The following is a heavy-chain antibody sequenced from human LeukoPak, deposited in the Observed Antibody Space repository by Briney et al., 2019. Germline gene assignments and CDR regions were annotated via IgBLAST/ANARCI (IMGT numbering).Heavy chain of an antibody. D-gene: IGHD6-13*01. Sequence: SETLSLTCTVSGGSISSGGYYWSWIRQHPGKDLEWIGYIYYSGSPHYNPSLRNRVTISLDTSKNQFSLKLSSVTAADTAVYYCARDRKGYPLDYWGQGTLVTVSS. CDR3: ARDRKGYPLDY. V-gene: IGHV4-31*03. CDR1: GGSISSGGYY. J-gene: IGHJ4*02. CDR2: IYYSGSP.